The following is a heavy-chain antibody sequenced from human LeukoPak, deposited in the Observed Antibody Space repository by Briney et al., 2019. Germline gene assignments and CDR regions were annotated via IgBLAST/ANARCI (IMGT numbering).Heavy chain of an antibody. Sequence: ASVEVSCKASAHTFTGYYMHWVRQAPGQGLEWMGWINPNSGDTKDAQKFQGRVTLTRDTSISTVYMELSRLTSDDTAVYYCARDRAVRGSNFFDDWGQGTLVTVSS. CDR2: INPNSGDT. D-gene: IGHD3-10*01. V-gene: IGHV1-2*02. CDR1: AHTFTGYY. J-gene: IGHJ4*02. CDR3: ARDRAVRGSNFFDD.